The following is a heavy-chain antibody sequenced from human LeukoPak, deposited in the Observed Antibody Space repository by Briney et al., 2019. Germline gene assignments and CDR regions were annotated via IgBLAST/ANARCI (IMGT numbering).Heavy chain of an antibody. J-gene: IGHJ4*02. Sequence: PGGSLRLSCAASGFTFSSYEMNWVRQAPGKGLEWLSYISYTGSNKYYADSVKGRFTISRDNAKNSLYLQMNSLRAEDTAVYYCARDELAVAKKGFLDSWGQGTLVTVSS. CDR3: ARDELAVAKKGFLDS. V-gene: IGHV3-48*03. CDR2: ISYTGSNK. CDR1: GFTFSSYE. D-gene: IGHD6-19*01.